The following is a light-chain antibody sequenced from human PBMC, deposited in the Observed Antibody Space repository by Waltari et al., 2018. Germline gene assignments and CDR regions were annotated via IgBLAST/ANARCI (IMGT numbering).Light chain of an antibody. J-gene: IGLJ2*01. CDR2: RDP. V-gene: IGLV3-25*03. CDR1: ALPRQH. Sequence: SYALTQPPSLSVSPGQTATITCSGDALPRQHAHWYPQKPGQAPLLIIYRDPQRPSGIPERFSASASGTKGTLTITDVRAEDEADYYCQSVDAYRRDVVFGGGTRLTV. CDR3: QSVDAYRRDVV.